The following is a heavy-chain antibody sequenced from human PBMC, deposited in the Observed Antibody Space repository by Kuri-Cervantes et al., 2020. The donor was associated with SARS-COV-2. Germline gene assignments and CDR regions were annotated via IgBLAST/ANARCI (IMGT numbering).Heavy chain of an antibody. CDR3: ARVGCSSTSCYSYYYYGKDV. D-gene: IGHD2-2*01. CDR2: IYHSGST. V-gene: IGHV4-4*02. Sequence: SETLSLTCAVSGGSISSSNWWSWVRQPPGKGLEWIGEIYHSGSTNYNPSLKSRVTISVDKSKNQFPLKLSSVTAADTAVYYCARVGCSSTSCYSYYYYGKDVWGQGTTVTVSS. CDR1: GGSISSSNW. J-gene: IGHJ6*02.